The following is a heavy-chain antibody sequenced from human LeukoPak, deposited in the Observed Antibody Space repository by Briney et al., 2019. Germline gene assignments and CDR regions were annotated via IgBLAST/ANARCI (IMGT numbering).Heavy chain of an antibody. CDR1: GYTFTGYY. V-gene: IGHV1-2*02. J-gene: IGHJ4*02. CDR3: ARSRLDSGAYNIDY. Sequence: ASVKVSCKASGYTFTGYYMHWVRQAPGQGLEWMGWINPNSGGTSYAQNFQGRVTMTRDTSITTAYMELSGLRSDDTAVYYCARSRLDSGAYNIDYWGQGTLVTVSS. D-gene: IGHD3-22*01. CDR2: INPNSGGT.